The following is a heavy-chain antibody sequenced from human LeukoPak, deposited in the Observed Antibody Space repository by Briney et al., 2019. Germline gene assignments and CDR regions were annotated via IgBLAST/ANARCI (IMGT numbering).Heavy chain of an antibody. CDR2: IYYSGST. J-gene: IGHJ4*02. CDR1: GGSISSGGYY. Sequence: PSQTLSLTCTVPGGSISSGGYYWSWIRQHPGKGLEWIGYIYYSGSTYYNPSLKSRVTISVDTSKNQFSLKLSSVTAADTAVYYCARDKNGGSYFDYWGQGTLVTVSS. V-gene: IGHV4-31*03. CDR3: ARDKNGGSYFDY. D-gene: IGHD4-23*01.